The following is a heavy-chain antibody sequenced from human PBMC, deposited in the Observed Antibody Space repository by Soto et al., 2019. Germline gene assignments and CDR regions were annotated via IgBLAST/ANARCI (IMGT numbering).Heavy chain of an antibody. D-gene: IGHD2-2*01. CDR2: IIPIFGTA. CDR3: ARDQGAREGDLVVVPAARGDYYYYMDV. J-gene: IGHJ6*03. Sequence: ASVKVSCKASGGTFSSYAISWVRQAPGQGLEWMGGIIPIFGTANYAQKFQGRVTITADESTAPAYMELSSLRSEDTAVYYRARDQGAREGDLVVVPAARGDYYYYMDVWGKGTTVTVSS. V-gene: IGHV1-69*13. CDR1: GGTFSSYA.